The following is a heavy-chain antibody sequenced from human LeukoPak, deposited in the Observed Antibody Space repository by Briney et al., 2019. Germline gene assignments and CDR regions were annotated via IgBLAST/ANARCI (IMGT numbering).Heavy chain of an antibody. V-gene: IGHV5-51*01. D-gene: IGHD3-22*01. CDR3: ARHYYDSSGYYVDFGY. Sequence: GESLKISCQGSGYSFATYWIGWVRQMPGKGLEWMGITYPGDSDTRYSPSFQGQVTISADKSVSTAYLQWSSLKASDTAMYYCARHYYDSSGYYVDFGYWGQGSLVTVSS. CDR1: GYSFATYW. CDR2: TYPGDSDT. J-gene: IGHJ4*02.